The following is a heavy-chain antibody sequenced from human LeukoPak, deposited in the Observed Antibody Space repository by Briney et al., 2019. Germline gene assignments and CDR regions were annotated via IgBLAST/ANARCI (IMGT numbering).Heavy chain of an antibody. V-gene: IGHV3-7*01. CDR3: AREAFDRIAAVGTHYMDV. CDR2: IKQDGSEK. CDR1: GFTFSSYW. Sequence: PGGSLRLSCAASGFTFSSYWMSWVRQAPGKGLEWVANIKQDGSEKYYVDSVKGRFTISRDNAKNSLYLQMNSLRAEDTAVYYCAREAFDRIAAVGTHYMDVWGKGTTVTISS. J-gene: IGHJ6*03. D-gene: IGHD6-13*01.